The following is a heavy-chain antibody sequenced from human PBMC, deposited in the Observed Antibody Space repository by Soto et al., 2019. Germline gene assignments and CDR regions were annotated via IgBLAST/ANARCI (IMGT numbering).Heavy chain of an antibody. CDR3: AKVTGYSSSWYQNWFDP. Sequence: VGSLRLSCAASGFTFSSYAMSWVRQAPGKGLEWVSAISGSGGSTYYADSVKGRFTISRDNSKNTLYLQMNSLRAEDTAVYYCAKVTGYSSSWYQNWFDPWGQGTLVTVSS. J-gene: IGHJ5*02. D-gene: IGHD6-13*01. CDR2: ISGSGGST. V-gene: IGHV3-23*01. CDR1: GFTFSSYA.